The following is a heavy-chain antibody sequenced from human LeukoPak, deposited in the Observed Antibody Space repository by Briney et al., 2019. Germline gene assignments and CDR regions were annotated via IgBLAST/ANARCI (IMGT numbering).Heavy chain of an antibody. Sequence: SETLSLTCAVYGGSFSGYYWSWIRQPPGKGLEWIGEINHSGSTNYNPSLKSRVTISVDTSKNQFSLKLSSVTAADTAVYYCARGQVGHVLVVWGQGTLVTVSS. V-gene: IGHV4-34*01. CDR1: GGSFSGYY. D-gene: IGHD1-26*01. CDR3: ARGQVGHVLVV. J-gene: IGHJ4*02. CDR2: INHSGST.